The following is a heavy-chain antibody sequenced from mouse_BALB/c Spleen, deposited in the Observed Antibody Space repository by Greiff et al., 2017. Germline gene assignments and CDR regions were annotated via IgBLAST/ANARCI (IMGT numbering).Heavy chain of an antibody. J-gene: IGHJ2*01. CDR3: TRFPHYYGSSHFDY. CDR2: IRLKSNNYAT. CDR1: GFTFSNYW. D-gene: IGHD1-1*01. Sequence: EVKLVESGGGLVQPGGSMKLSCVASGFTFSNYWMNWVRQSPEKGLEWVAEIRLKSNNYATHYAESVKGRFTISRDDSKSSVYLQMNNLRAEDTGIYYCTRFPHYYGSSHFDYWGQGTTLTVSS. V-gene: IGHV6-6*02.